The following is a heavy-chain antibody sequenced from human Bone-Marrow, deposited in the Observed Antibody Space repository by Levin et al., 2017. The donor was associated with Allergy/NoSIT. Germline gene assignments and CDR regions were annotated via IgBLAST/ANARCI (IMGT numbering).Heavy chain of an antibody. D-gene: IGHD3-10*01. CDR2: VNWNGVSR. Sequence: GGSLRLSCVASGFIFDDYALTWVRQVPGKGLEWVAGVNWNGVSRYYAESVKGRFTISRDNANSSLYLQMSSLRADDTAFYYCARDAYGSGSKGPFEDWGQGTLVTVSP. CDR3: ARDAYGSGSKGPFED. J-gene: IGHJ4*02. V-gene: IGHV3-20*04. CDR1: GFIFDDYA.